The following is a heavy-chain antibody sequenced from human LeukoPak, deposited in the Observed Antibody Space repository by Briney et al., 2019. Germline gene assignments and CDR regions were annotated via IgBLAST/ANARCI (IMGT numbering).Heavy chain of an antibody. CDR3: ARQGSVYCSGGSCYSNWYFDL. CDR2: IYPGDSDT. J-gene: IGHJ2*01. D-gene: IGHD2-15*01. CDR1: GYNFSGYW. Sequence: GESLKISCKGSGYNFSGYWIGWMRQMPGKGLEWMGIIYPGDSDTRYSPSFQGQVTISADKSISTAYLQWSSLKASDSAMYYCARQGSVYCSGGSCYSNWYFDLWGRGTLVTVSS. V-gene: IGHV5-51*01.